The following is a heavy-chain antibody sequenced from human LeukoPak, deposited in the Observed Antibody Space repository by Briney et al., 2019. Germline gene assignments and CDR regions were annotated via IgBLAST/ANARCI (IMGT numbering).Heavy chain of an antibody. CDR2: ISSSGSTI. CDR1: GFTFSDYY. V-gene: IGHV3-11*04. J-gene: IGHJ6*03. D-gene: IGHD6-13*01. CDR3: AAIAAAGTFPYYYYMDV. Sequence: GGSLRLSCAASGFTFSDYYMSWIRQAPGKGLEWVSYISSSGSTIYYADSVKGRFTISRDNAKNSPYLQMNSLITGDTAVYYFAAIAAAGTFPYYYYMDVWGKGTTVTVSS.